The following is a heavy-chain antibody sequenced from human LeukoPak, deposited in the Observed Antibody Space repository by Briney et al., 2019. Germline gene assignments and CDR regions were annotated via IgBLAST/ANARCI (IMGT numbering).Heavy chain of an antibody. CDR1: GGSFSGYY. J-gene: IGHJ4*02. CDR2: INHSGST. Sequence: SETLSLTCAVYGGSFSGYYWSWIRQPPGKGLEWIGEINHSGSTNYNPSLKSRVTISVDTSKNQFSLKLSSVTAADTAVYYCATNSRIAAAGTSDYWGQGTLVTVSS. D-gene: IGHD6-13*01. V-gene: IGHV4-34*01. CDR3: ATNSRIAAAGTSDY.